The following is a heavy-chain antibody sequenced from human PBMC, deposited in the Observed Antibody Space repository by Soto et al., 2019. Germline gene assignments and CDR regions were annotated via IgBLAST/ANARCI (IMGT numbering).Heavy chain of an antibody. CDR2: INQDGSEE. CDR1: GFTFGSFW. J-gene: IGHJ5*02. CDR3: ARRSRRLTPNWFDP. D-gene: IGHD3-10*01. V-gene: IGHV3-7*01. Sequence: GGSLRLSCGVSGFTFGSFWMGWARKAPGKGQERVANINQDGSEENYVDSVKGRFTISRANTRNSLYLHMATLRVAATAACFFARRSRRLTPNWFDPWGQGTLVTVSS.